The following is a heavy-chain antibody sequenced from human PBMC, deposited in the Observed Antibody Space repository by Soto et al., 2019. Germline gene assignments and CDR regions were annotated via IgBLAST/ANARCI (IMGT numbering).Heavy chain of an antibody. J-gene: IGHJ4*02. D-gene: IGHD2-21*02. Sequence: QVQLVQSGAEVEKPGSSVKVSCKASGGTFSSYAISWVRQAPGQGLEWMGGIIPIFGTANYVQKFQGRGTITADESRSTAYMELSSLRSEDTAVYYCARDNYCGGDCWSPVEWGQGTLVTVSS. CDR3: ARDNYCGGDCWSPVE. CDR2: IIPIFGTA. V-gene: IGHV1-69*01. CDR1: GGTFSSYA.